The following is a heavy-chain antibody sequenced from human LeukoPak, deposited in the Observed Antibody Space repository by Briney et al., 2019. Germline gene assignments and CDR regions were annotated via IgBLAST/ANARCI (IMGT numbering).Heavy chain of an antibody. J-gene: IGHJ4*02. Sequence: GGSLRLSCAASGFTFSTYGMHWVRQAPGKGLEWVAVIWYGGSNTYYADSVKGRFTISRDNSKNTLYLQMNSLRAEDTALYYCATSARTYIGSSLDYWGQGTLVTVSS. CDR2: IWYGGSNT. CDR3: ATSARTYIGSSLDY. CDR1: GFTFSTYG. V-gene: IGHV3-33*08. D-gene: IGHD2-15*01.